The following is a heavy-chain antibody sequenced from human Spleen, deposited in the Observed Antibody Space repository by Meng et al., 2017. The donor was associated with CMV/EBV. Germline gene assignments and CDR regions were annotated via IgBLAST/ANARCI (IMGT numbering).Heavy chain of an antibody. CDR1: GDSIRSYY. V-gene: IGHV4-59*01. D-gene: IGHD3-16*01. CDR2: ILYDGTT. J-gene: IGHJ4*02. CDR3: ARSALLRLGTAHFDY. Sequence: SEILSFTCTVTGDSIRSYYWTRIRQPPGNGLEWMGFILYDGTTNYNPPLKSRLTISVDTSNNQFSLILTSVTTADTAVYYCARSALLRLGTAHFDYWGQGTAVTVSS.